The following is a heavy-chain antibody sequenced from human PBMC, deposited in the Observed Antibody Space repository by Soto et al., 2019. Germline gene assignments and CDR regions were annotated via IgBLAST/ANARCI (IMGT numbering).Heavy chain of an antibody. D-gene: IGHD3-22*01. V-gene: IGHV1-69*13. Sequence: GASVKVSCKASGGTFSSYAISWVRQAPGQGLEWMGGIIPIFGTADYAQEFQGRVTITADESTSTAYMELSSLRSEDTAVYYCASHYDSSGYYYRGLDYWGQGTLVTVSS. CDR2: IIPIFGTA. J-gene: IGHJ4*02. CDR3: ASHYDSSGYYYRGLDY. CDR1: GGTFSSYA.